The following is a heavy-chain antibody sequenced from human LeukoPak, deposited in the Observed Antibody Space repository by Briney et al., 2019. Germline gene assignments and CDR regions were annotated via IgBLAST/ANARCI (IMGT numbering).Heavy chain of an antibody. CDR2: INPSGGST. D-gene: IGHD3-3*01. CDR3: ARDLRNYDFWSGYIFDY. Sequence: ASVKVSCKASGYTFTSYGISWVRQAPGQGLEWMGIINPSGGSTSYAQKFQGRVTMTRDMSTSTVYMELSSLRSEDTAVYYCARDLRNYDFWSGYIFDYWGQGTLVTVSS. CDR1: GYTFTSYG. V-gene: IGHV1-46*01. J-gene: IGHJ4*02.